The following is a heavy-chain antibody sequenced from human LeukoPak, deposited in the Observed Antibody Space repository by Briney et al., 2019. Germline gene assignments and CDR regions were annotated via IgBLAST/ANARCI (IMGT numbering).Heavy chain of an antibody. V-gene: IGHV4-39*07. CDR3: ARENDFWSGSSQMTLRVDYMDV. CDR1: GGSISSSSYY. CDR2: IYYSGST. D-gene: IGHD3-3*01. Sequence: SETLSLTCTVSGGSISSSSYYWGWIRQPPGKGLEWIGSIYYSGSTYYNPSLKSRVTISVDTSKNQFSLKLSSVTAADTAVYYCARENDFWSGSSQMTLRVDYMDVWGKGTTVTVSS. J-gene: IGHJ6*03.